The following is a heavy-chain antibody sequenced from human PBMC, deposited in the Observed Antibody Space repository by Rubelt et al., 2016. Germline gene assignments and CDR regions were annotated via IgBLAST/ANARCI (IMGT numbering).Heavy chain of an antibody. CDR2: INPNSGGT. V-gene: IGHV1-8*01. J-gene: IGHJ6*02. CDR1: GYTFTSYD. CDR3: ARVLTTYYYGMDV. D-gene: IGHD1-14*01. Sequence: QVQLVQSGAEVKKPGASVKVSCKASGYTFTSYDINWVRQATGQGREWMGWINPNSGGTNNSQYLQGRVTMTTDTSTSTGYMELSSLRSEDTAVYYCARVLTTYYYGMDVWGQGTTVTVSS.